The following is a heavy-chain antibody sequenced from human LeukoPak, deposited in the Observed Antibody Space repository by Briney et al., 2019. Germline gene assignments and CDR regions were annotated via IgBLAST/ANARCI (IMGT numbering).Heavy chain of an antibody. D-gene: IGHD5-24*01. CDR1: GFTLSSYW. CDR2: INGDGSTT. J-gene: IGHJ4*02. V-gene: IGHV3-74*01. CDR3: AREGEGSRWLQF. Sequence: PRGSLRLSCAASGFTLSSYWMHWVRQAPGKGLVWVSRINGDGSTTNNADSVKGRFTISRDNAKNTLYLQMNGLRADDTAVYYCAREGEGSRWLQFWGQGTLVTVSS.